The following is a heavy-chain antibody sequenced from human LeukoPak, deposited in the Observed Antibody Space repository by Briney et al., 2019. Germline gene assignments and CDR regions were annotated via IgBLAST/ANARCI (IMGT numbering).Heavy chain of an antibody. V-gene: IGHV3-33*06. CDR1: GFTFSSYG. CDR3: AKDHKITIFGVVTRGLGY. D-gene: IGHD3-3*01. J-gene: IGHJ4*02. Sequence: GGSLRLSCAASGFTFSSYGMHWVRQAPGKGLEWVAVIWYDESNKYYADSVKGRFTISRDNSKNTLYLQMNSLRAEDTAVYYCAKDHKITIFGVVTRGLGYWGQGTLVTVSS. CDR2: IWYDESNK.